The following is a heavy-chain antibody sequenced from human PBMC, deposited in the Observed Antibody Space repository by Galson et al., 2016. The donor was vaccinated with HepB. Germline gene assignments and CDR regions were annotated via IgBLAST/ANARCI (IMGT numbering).Heavy chain of an antibody. V-gene: IGHV4-34*01. J-gene: IGHJ3*02. Sequence: ETLSLTCTVSGESLSGYFWSWIRQPPGKGLEWIGEVNHRGTTNYDPSLESRVTISADTSKNQFSLNLSSVTAADTAVYFCARVARGPWLQLHLRSGGAFDMWGQGTMVTVSS. CDR3: ARVARGPWLQLHLRSGGAFDM. CDR1: GESLSGYF. D-gene: IGHD5-18*01. CDR2: VNHRGTT.